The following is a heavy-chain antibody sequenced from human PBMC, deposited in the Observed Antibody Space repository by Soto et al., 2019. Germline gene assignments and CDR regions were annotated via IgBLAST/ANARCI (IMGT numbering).Heavy chain of an antibody. J-gene: IGHJ4*02. CDR1: GYTFTSYA. Sequence: ASVKVSCKASGYTFTSYAMHWVRQAPGQRLEWMGWINAGNGNTKYAQKLQGRVTMTTDTSTSTAYMELRSLRSDDTAVYYCARDRPSIAAAGRLKGFDYWGQGTLVTVSS. V-gene: IGHV1-3*01. D-gene: IGHD6-13*01. CDR2: INAGNGNT. CDR3: ARDRPSIAAAGRLKGFDY.